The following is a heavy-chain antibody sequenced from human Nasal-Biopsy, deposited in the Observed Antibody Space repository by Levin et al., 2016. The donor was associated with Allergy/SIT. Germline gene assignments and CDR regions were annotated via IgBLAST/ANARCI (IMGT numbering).Heavy chain of an antibody. Sequence: GESLKISCAASGFTFSDHYMSWIRQAPGKGLEWFAYISSSSSYTYYGDSVKGRFTISRDNAKNSLYLQMNSLRVEDTAVYYCARVLVGSGSYPLFDSWGQGTLVTVSS. CDR3: ARVLVGSGSYPLFDS. D-gene: IGHD3-10*01. J-gene: IGHJ4*02. CDR2: ISSSSSYT. V-gene: IGHV3-11*05. CDR1: GFTFSDHY.